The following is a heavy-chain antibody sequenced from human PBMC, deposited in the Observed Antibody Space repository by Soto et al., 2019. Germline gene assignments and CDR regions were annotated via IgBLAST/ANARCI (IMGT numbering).Heavy chain of an antibody. Sequence: LRLSCAASGFIFKMYWMHWVRQSPGKGLVWISRIYNDGTYSDYADSVRGRFTISRDNVNDTLYLQMNNLRAEDSGLYYCTRGPRPISTDTAAYWGQGTQVTVSS. D-gene: IGHD2-21*02. V-gene: IGHV3-74*01. J-gene: IGHJ4*02. CDR1: GFIFKMYW. CDR3: TRGPRPISTDTAAY. CDR2: IYNDGTYS.